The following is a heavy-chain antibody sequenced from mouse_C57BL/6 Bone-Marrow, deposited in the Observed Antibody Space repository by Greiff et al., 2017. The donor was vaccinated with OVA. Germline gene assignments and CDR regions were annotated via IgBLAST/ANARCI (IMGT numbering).Heavy chain of an antibody. CDR3: VRDRSYYGNSVYAMDY. J-gene: IGHJ4*01. Sequence: DVKLVESGGGLVQPKGSLKLSCAASGFTFNTYAMHWVRQAPGKGLEWVARIRSKSSNYATYYADSVKDRFTISRDDSQSMLYLQMNNLKTEDTAMYYCVRDRSYYGNSVYAMDYWGQGTSVTVSS. CDR1: GFTFNTYA. CDR2: IRSKSSNYAT. V-gene: IGHV10-3*01. D-gene: IGHD2-1*01.